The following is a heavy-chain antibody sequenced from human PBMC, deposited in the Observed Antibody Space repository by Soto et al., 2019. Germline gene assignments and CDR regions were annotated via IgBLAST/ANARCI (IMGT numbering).Heavy chain of an antibody. D-gene: IGHD6-19*01. V-gene: IGHV3-23*01. J-gene: IGHJ1*01. CDR3: AKDSLRVAASGVESFEQ. CDR2: ISSSGDRT. Sequence: EVQLLESGGDLVQPGGSLRLSCAASGFVFSSYAIHWVRQAPGKGLEWVSGISSSGDRTYYGDSVKGRCTVSRDNSKNTLFLQLNSLRAEYTAVYYCAKDSLRVAASGVESFEQWGLGTLVTVSS. CDR1: GFVFSSYA.